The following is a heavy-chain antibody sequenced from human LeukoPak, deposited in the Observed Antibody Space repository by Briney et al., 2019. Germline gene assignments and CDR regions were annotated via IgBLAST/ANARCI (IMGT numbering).Heavy chain of an antibody. CDR3: ARGGGNSGSATDR. D-gene: IGHD5-12*01. CDR1: CGSISSYY. Sequence: SETLSLTCTVSCGSISSYYWSWIRQPPGKGLEWLGYIYYIVTTNYNPSLKSRFPISVDTSKNQFSLKLGSVTPADTAVYYCARGGGNSGSATDRWGLGTLVTVSS. J-gene: IGHJ5*02. V-gene: IGHV4-59*12. CDR2: IYYIVTT.